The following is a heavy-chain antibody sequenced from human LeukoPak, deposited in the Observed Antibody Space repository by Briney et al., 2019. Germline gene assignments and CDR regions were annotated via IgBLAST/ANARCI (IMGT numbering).Heavy chain of an antibody. V-gene: IGHV4-59*08. CDR1: GGPTSSEY. CDR2: VYNSGDT. Sequence: PSETLSLTCTVSGGPTSSEYWSWIRQSPGKGLEWVGYVYNSGDTGKNPSLKSRVTILLDTSKNQCSLKLTSVSAADTAVYYCARLKLGAYFDLWGRGTLVTVSS. D-gene: IGHD3-16*01. CDR3: ARLKLGAYFDL. J-gene: IGHJ2*01.